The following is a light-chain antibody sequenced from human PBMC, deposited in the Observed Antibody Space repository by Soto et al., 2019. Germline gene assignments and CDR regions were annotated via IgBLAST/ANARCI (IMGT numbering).Light chain of an antibody. V-gene: IGLV3-25*03. CDR3: QSADSLATYVV. J-gene: IGLJ2*01. Sequence: SYELTQPPSVSVPPGQTARITCSGSALPNKYAYWYQQKPGQAPVLVIYEDTERPSGIPDRFSGSSSGTTVTLTISGVQAEDEADYYCQSADSLATYVVMGGGTKLTVL. CDR1: ALPNKY. CDR2: EDT.